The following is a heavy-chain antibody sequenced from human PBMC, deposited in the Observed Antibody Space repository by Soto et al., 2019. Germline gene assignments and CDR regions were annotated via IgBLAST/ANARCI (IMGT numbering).Heavy chain of an antibody. V-gene: IGHV3-23*01. Sequence: EVQLLESGGGLVQPGGSLRLSCAASGFTFSSYAMSWVRQAPGKGLEWVSAISGSGGSTYYADSVKGRFTISRDNSKKTLYVKMNSLRAEDRVVYSCAGNGGVGGRFDYWGQGTLVTVSS. CDR3: AGNGGVGGRFDY. CDR1: GFTFSSYA. D-gene: IGHD3-16*01. J-gene: IGHJ4*02. CDR2: ISGSGGST.